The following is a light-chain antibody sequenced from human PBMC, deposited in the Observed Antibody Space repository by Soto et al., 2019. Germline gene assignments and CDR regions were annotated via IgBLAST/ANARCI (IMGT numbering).Light chain of an antibody. V-gene: IGLV3-21*04. CDR1: NTGSKS. CDR3: QVWDSSSDHVV. Sequence: SYELTQPPSVSVAPGKTARITCGGNNTGSKSMHWYQQKPGQAPVLVIYYDSDRPSWIPERLSGTNSGNTATLTISRVEAGDEADYYCQVWDSSSDHVVFGGGTKLTVL. J-gene: IGLJ2*01. CDR2: YDS.